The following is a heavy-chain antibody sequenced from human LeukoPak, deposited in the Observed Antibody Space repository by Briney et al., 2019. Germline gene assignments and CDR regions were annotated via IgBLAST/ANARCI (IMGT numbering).Heavy chain of an antibody. Sequence: GGSLRLSCAASGFTVSSNYMSWVRQAPGKGLEWVSVIYSGGSTYYADSVKGRFTISRDNSKNTLYLQMNSLRAEDTAVYYCARDWYYYDSSGHHGGAFDIWGQGTMVTVSS. J-gene: IGHJ3*02. CDR2: IYSGGST. D-gene: IGHD3-22*01. CDR1: GFTVSSNY. V-gene: IGHV3-53*01. CDR3: ARDWYYYDSSGHHGGAFDI.